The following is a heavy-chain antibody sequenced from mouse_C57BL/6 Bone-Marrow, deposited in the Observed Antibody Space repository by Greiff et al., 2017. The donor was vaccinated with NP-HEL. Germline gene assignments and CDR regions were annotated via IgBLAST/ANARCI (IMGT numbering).Heavy chain of an antibody. D-gene: IGHD1-1*01. CDR3: ARDYYGSSYWYFDV. J-gene: IGHJ1*03. CDR2: ISNLAYSI. V-gene: IGHV5-15*01. CDR1: GFTFSDYG. Sequence: EVQLVESGGGLVQPGGSLKLSCAASGFTFSDYGMAWVRQAPRKGPEWVAFISNLAYSIYYADTVTGRFTISRENAKNTLYLEMSSLRSEDTAMYYCARDYYGSSYWYFDVWGTGTTVTVSS.